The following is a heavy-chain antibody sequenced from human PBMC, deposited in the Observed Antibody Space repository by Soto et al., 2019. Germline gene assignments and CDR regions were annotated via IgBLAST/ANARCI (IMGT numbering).Heavy chain of an antibody. D-gene: IGHD3-10*01. CDR2: IYSGGST. CDR3: ARDKGWYYGSGRRYGMDV. V-gene: IGHV3-53*01. CDR1: GFTVSSNY. Sequence: EVQLVESGGGLIQPGGSLRLSCAASGFTVSSNYMSWVRQAPGKGLEWVLVIYSGGSTYYADSVKGRFTISRDNSKNTLYLEMNSLRAEDTAVYYCARDKGWYYGSGRRYGMDVWGQGTTVTVSS. J-gene: IGHJ6*02.